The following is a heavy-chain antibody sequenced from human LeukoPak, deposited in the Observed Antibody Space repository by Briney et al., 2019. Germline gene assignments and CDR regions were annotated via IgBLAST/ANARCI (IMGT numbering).Heavy chain of an antibody. V-gene: IGHV3-11*04. J-gene: IGHJ6*02. CDR3: ARPTMNRKNPFYYYYYGMDV. D-gene: IGHD1/OR15-1a*01. CDR2: ISSSGSTI. Sequence: GGSLRLSCAASGFTFSDYYMSWIRQAPGKGLEWVSYISSSGSTIYYADSVKGRFTISRDNAKNSLYLQMNSLRAEDTAVYYCARPTMNRKNPFYYYYYGMDVWGQGTTVTVSS. CDR1: GFTFSDYY.